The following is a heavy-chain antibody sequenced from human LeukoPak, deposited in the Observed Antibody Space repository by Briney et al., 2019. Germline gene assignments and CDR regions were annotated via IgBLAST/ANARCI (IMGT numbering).Heavy chain of an antibody. Sequence: GGSLRLSCAASGFTFSSYWMGWVRQAPGKGLEWVANIQQGGSHKYYVDSVKGRFTISRDNSKNTLYLQMNSLRAEDRAVYYCAKGVAPAAIDYWGQGTLVTVSS. CDR3: AKGVAPAAIDY. D-gene: IGHD2-2*01. CDR1: GFTFSSYW. J-gene: IGHJ4*02. V-gene: IGHV3-7*01. CDR2: IQQGGSHK.